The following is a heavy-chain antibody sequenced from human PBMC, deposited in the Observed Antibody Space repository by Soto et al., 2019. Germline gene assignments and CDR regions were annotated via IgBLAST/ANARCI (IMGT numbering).Heavy chain of an antibody. CDR2: IIPILGIA. CDR1: GGTFSSYT. CDR3: ARDNNPISGYDLGDYYYYMDV. V-gene: IGHV1-69*04. D-gene: IGHD5-12*01. Sequence: ASVKVSCKASGGTFSSYTISWVRQAPGQGLEWMGRIIPILGIANYAQKFQGRVTITADKSTSTAYMELSSLRSEDTAVYYCARDNNPISGYDLGDYYYYMDVWGKGTTVTVSS. J-gene: IGHJ6*03.